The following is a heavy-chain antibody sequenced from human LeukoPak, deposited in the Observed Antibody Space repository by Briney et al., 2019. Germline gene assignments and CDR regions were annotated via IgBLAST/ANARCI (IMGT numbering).Heavy chain of an antibody. V-gene: IGHV4-59*11. CDR3: ARIGHEDYYFDY. CDR1: CVSISRHH. J-gene: IGHJ4*02. CDR2: SYYSGST. Sequence: SETLSPTCTVSCVSISRHHWSWIRQPPGKGPEWIGYSYYSGSTNYNPSLKSRVTISVDTSKNQFSLKLSSVTAADTAVYYCARIGHEDYYFDYWGQGTLVTVSS.